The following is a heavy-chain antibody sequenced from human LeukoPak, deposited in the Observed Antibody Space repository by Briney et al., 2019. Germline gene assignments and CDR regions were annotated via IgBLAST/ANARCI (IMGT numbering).Heavy chain of an antibody. J-gene: IGHJ5*01. V-gene: IGHV3-7*01. CDR2: IKEDGSRQ. CDR1: GFTCSTYW. Sequence: GGSLRLSCAASGFTCSTYWMSWVRQTPGKGLEWVANIKEDGSRQYYVDSVKGRFTISRDNAKNSLYLQMNSLRVEDTAVYYCARDGGGYDSWGQGTLVTVSS. D-gene: IGHD5-24*01. CDR3: ARDGGGYDS.